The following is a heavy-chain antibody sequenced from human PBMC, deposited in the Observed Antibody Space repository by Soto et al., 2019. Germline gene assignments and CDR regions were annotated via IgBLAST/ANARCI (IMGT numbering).Heavy chain of an antibody. CDR3: AREDTAMVINYYYYGMDV. Sequence: ESGGGVVQPGRSLRLSCAASGFTVSSYAMPWVRQAPGKGLEWVAVISYDGSNKYYADSVKGRFTISRDNSKNTLYLQMNSLRAEDTAVYYCAREDTAMVINYYYYGMDVWGQGTTVTVSS. D-gene: IGHD5-18*01. V-gene: IGHV3-30-3*01. CDR1: GFTVSSYA. CDR2: ISYDGSNK. J-gene: IGHJ6*02.